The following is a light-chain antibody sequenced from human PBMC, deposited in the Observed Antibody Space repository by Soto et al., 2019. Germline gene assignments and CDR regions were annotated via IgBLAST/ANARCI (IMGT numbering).Light chain of an antibody. CDR3: SSYAGSNNFV. CDR2: EVS. CDR1: TSDVGLYNY. V-gene: IGLV2-8*01. J-gene: IGLJ1*01. Sequence: QSVLPQPPSASGSPGQSVTLSCTGSTSDVGLYNYVSWYQQHPGEAPKLMLYEVSKRPSGVPDRFSGSKSGNTASLTVSGLQADDEADYYCSSYAGSNNFVFGTGTKLTVL.